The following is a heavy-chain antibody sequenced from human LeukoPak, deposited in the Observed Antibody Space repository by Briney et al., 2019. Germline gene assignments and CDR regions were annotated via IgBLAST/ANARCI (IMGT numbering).Heavy chain of an antibody. CDR3: AHAAIHYYYMDV. Sequence: SGPTLVNPTQTLTLTCTFSGFSLSTDTVGVGWIRQPPGKALEWLALIYWNDDKRYSPSLRSGLTITKDTSKNQVVLRMANMDPVDTGTYYCAHAAIHYYYMDVWGNGTTVTISS. CDR2: IYWNDDK. CDR1: GFSLSTDTVG. J-gene: IGHJ6*03. V-gene: IGHV2-5*01.